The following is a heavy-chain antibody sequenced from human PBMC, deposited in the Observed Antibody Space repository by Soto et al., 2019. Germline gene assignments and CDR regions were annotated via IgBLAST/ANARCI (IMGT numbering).Heavy chain of an antibody. J-gene: IGHJ5*02. Sequence: SVKVSCKASGSTFSSYAISWVRQAPGQGLEWMGGIIPIFGTANYAQKFQGRVTITADESTSTAYMELSSLRSEDTAVYYCARELVDTAMDGPAYNWFDPWGQGTLVTVSS. CDR2: IIPIFGTA. V-gene: IGHV1-69*13. D-gene: IGHD5-18*01. CDR1: GSTFSSYA. CDR3: ARELVDTAMDGPAYNWFDP.